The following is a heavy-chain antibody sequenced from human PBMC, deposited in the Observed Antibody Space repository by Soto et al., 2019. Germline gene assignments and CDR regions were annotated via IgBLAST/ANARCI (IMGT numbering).Heavy chain of an antibody. CDR3: ARTIAAAGTRTLYYYYGMDV. CDR1: GFSLSTSGMC. V-gene: IGHV2-70*01. CDR2: IDWDDDK. J-gene: IGHJ6*02. Sequence: SGPTLVNPTQTLTLTCTFSGFSLSTSGMCVSWIRQPPGKALERLALIDWDDDKYYSTSLKTRLTISKDTSKNQVVLTMTNMDPVDTATYYCARTIAAAGTRTLYYYYGMDVWGQGTTVTVSS. D-gene: IGHD6-13*01.